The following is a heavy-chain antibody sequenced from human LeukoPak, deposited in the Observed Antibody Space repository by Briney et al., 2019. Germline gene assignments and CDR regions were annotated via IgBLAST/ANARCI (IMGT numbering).Heavy chain of an antibody. J-gene: IGHJ4*02. CDR2: IYYSGST. Sequence: PSETLSLTCTVSGGSISSYYWSWIRQPPGKGLEWIGYIYYSGSTNYNPSLKSRVPISVDTSKNQFSLKLSSVTAADTAVYYCARFGYYYDSSGYYFFDYWGQGTLVTVSS. CDR3: ARFGYYYDSSGYYFFDY. D-gene: IGHD3-22*01. CDR1: GGSISSYY. V-gene: IGHV4-59*01.